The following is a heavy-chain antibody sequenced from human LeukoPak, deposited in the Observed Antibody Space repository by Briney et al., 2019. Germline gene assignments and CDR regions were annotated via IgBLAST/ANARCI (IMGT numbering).Heavy chain of an antibody. D-gene: IGHD5-18*01. CDR1: GFSFSTSW. CDR2: IKPDGSEK. CDR3: ARDRGYRSFDY. J-gene: IGHJ4*02. Sequence: PXGSLRLSCAASGFSFSTSWMDWVRQAPGKGLEWVAHIKPDGSEKNSVDSVKGRFTISRDNAKNSLYLQMNSLRVEDTAVYYCARDRGYRSFDYWGQGTLVTVSS. V-gene: IGHV3-7*01.